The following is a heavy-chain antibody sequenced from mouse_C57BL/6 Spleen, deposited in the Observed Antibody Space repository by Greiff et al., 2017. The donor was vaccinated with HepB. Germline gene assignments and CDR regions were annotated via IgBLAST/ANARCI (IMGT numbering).Heavy chain of an antibody. V-gene: IGHV1-15*01. CDR2: IDPETGGT. Sequence: QVQLQQSGAELVRPGASVTLSCKASGYTFTDYEMHWVKQTPVHGLEWIGAIDPETGGTAYNQKFKGKAILTADKSSSTAYMELRSLTSEDSAVYYCARGGGSSGLFAYWGQGTLVTVSA. CDR3: ARGGGSSGLFAY. J-gene: IGHJ3*01. CDR1: GYTFTDYE. D-gene: IGHD3-2*02.